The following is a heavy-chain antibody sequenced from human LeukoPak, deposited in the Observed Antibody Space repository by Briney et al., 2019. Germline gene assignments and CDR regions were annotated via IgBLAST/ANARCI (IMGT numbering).Heavy chain of an antibody. CDR1: GYTFTSYD. J-gene: IGHJ5*02. D-gene: IGHD3-10*01. V-gene: IGHV1-8*01. Sequence: ASVKVSCKASGYTFTSYDINWVRQATGQGLEWMGWMNPNSGNTGYAQKFQGRVTMTRNTSISTAYMELSSLRSEDTAVYYCARVVLLWFGELSGLDPWGQGTLVTVSS. CDR2: MNPNSGNT. CDR3: ARVVLLWFGELSGLDP.